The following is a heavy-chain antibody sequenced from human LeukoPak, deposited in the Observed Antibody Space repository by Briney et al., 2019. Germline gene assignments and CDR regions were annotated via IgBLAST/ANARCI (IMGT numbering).Heavy chain of an antibody. J-gene: IGHJ4*02. D-gene: IGHD3-3*01. CDR3: ARVERDFWSGYYFDY. CDR2: IYYSGST. CDR1: GGSISSYY. Sequence: SETLSLTCTVSGGSISSYYWSWIRQPPGKGLEWIGYIYYSGSTNYNPSLKSRVTISVDTSKNQFSLRLSSVTAADTAVYYCARVERDFWSGYYFDYWGQGTLVTVSS. V-gene: IGHV4-59*01.